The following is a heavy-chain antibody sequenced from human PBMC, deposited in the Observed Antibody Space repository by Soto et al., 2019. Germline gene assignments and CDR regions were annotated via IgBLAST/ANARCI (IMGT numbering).Heavy chain of an antibody. D-gene: IGHD3-22*01. CDR3: ARGGRGYYDSSGYYMVPWFDP. CDR2: IYYSGST. Sequence: PSETLSLTCTVSGGSISSYYWSWIRQPPGKGLEWIGYIYYSGSTNYNPSLKSRVTISVDTSKNQFSLELSSVTAADTAVYYCARGGRGYYDSSGYYMVPWFDPWGQGTLVTVSS. V-gene: IGHV4-59*01. J-gene: IGHJ5*02. CDR1: GGSISSYY.